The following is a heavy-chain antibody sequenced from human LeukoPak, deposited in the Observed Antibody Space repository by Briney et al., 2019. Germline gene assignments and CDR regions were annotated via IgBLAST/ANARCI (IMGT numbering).Heavy chain of an antibody. Sequence: SETLSLTCAVYGGSFSGYYWSWIRQPPGKGLEWIGEINHSGSTNYNPSLKSRVTISVDTSKNQFSLKLSSVTAADTAVHYCALGLAARPTDAFDIWGQGTMVTVSS. J-gene: IGHJ3*02. D-gene: IGHD6-6*01. CDR2: INHSGST. V-gene: IGHV4-34*01. CDR3: ALGLAARPTDAFDI. CDR1: GGSFSGYY.